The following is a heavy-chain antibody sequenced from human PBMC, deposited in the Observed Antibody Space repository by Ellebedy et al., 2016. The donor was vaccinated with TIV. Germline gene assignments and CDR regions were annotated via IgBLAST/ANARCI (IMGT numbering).Heavy chain of an antibody. CDR2: IIPMFGIP. Sequence: AASVKVSCKASGCTFNSFAINWVRQAPGQGLEWMGGIIPMFGIPNYPQKFEGSVTLTADRSTSTAYMELRSLRSEDTAVYYCARDDGYTYGDSAFDIWGQGTMVTVSS. V-gene: IGHV1-69*10. J-gene: IGHJ3*02. D-gene: IGHD5-18*01. CDR1: GCTFNSFA. CDR3: ARDDGYTYGDSAFDI.